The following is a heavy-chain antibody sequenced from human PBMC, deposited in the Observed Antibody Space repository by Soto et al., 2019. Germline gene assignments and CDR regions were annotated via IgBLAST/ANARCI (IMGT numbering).Heavy chain of an antibody. D-gene: IGHD6-13*01. CDR1: GGSFSGYY. J-gene: IGHJ4*02. CDR3: ARTSSSWSYFDY. V-gene: IGHV4-34*01. Sequence: PSETLSLTCAVYGGSFSGYYWSWIRQPPGKGLEWIGEINHSGSTNYNPSLKSRVTISVDTSKNQFSLKLSSVTAADTAVYYCARTSSSWSYFDYWGQGTLVTVPQ. CDR2: INHSGST.